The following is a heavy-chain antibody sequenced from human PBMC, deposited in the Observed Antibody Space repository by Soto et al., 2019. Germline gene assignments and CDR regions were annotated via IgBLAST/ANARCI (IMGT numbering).Heavy chain of an antibody. Sequence: QVQLVESGGGVVQPGRSLRLSCAASGFTFSSYGMQWVRQAPGKGLEWVAVISYDGSNKYYADSVKDRFTISRDNSNSTLYLQMNSLRADDTAVYYCVAGQYFFDYCGQGTLVTVSS. D-gene: IGHD6-19*01. V-gene: IGHV3-30*03. CDR3: VAGQYFFDY. CDR2: ISYDGSNK. J-gene: IGHJ4*02. CDR1: GFTFSSYG.